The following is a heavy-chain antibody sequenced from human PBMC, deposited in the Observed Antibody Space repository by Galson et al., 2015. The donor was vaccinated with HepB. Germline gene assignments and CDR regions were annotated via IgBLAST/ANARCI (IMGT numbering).Heavy chain of an antibody. V-gene: IGHV3-49*03. CDR2: IRSKAYGGTT. J-gene: IGHJ6*02. CDR3: TSSRYYGSVLPRYYYYGMDV. D-gene: IGHD3-10*01. CDR1: GFTFGDYA. Sequence: SLRLSCAASGFTFGDYAMSWFRQAPGKGLEWVGFIRSKAYGGTTEYVASVKGRFTISRDDSKSIAYLQMNSLKTEDTAVYYCTSSRYYGSVLPRYYYYGMDVWGQGTTVTVSS.